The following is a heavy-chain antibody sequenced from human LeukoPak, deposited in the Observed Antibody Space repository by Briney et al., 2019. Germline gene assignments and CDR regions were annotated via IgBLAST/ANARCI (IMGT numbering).Heavy chain of an antibody. CDR1: GFTFSKYW. D-gene: IGHD1-26*01. J-gene: IGHJ3*02. V-gene: IGHV3-74*01. Sequence: GGSLRLSCVASGFTFSKYWLHWVRQAPGKGLVWVSRINPDDESTSYADSVKGRFTISRDDAKKTLYLQMNSLRAEDTAVYYCLTIVESVASDIWGQGTMVTVSS. CDR2: INPDDEST. CDR3: LTIVESVASDI.